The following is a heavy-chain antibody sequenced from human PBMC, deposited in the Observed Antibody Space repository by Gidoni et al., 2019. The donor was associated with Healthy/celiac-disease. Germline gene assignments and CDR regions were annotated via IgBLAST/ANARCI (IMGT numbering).Heavy chain of an antibody. V-gene: IGHV1-46*03. D-gene: IGHD2-8*01. J-gene: IGHJ4*02. CDR1: GYTFTSYY. Sequence: QVQLVQSGAEVKKPGASVKVSCKASGYTFTSYYMHWVRQAPGQGLEWMGIINPSGGSTSYAQKFQGRVTMTRDTSTSTVYMELSSLRSEDTAVYYCARGGYCTNGVCQDPFDYWGQGTLVTVSS. CDR2: INPSGGST. CDR3: ARGGYCTNGVCQDPFDY.